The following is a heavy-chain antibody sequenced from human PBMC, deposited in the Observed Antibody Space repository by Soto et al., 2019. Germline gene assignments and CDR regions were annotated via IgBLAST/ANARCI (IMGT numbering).Heavy chain of an antibody. J-gene: IGHJ4*02. CDR2: IYWDDDK. Sequence: QITLKESGPTLVKPTQTLTLTCTFSGFSLSTTGAGVGWIRQPPGKALEWLALIYWDDDKRYSPSLKTRLTITKDTSKNQVVLTMTNMDPVDTATYYCARSVYDSSGYFLRFDYWGQGTLVTVSS. CDR1: GFSLSTTGAG. V-gene: IGHV2-5*02. CDR3: ARSVYDSSGYFLRFDY. D-gene: IGHD3-22*01.